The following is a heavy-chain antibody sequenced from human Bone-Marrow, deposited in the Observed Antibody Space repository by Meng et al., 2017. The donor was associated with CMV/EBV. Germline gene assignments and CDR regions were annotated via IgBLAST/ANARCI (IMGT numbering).Heavy chain of an antibody. V-gene: IGHV1-18*01. CDR1: GYTFTSYG. CDR3: ARSLGGCSSTSCLDYYYGMDV. CDR2: ISAYNGNT. Sequence: ASVKVSCKASGYTFTSYGISWVRQAPGQGLEWMGWISAYNGNTNYAQKLQGRVTITTDESTSTAYTELSSLRSEDTAVYYCARSLGGCSSTSCLDYYYGMDVWGQGTTVTVSS. D-gene: IGHD2-2*01. J-gene: IGHJ6*02.